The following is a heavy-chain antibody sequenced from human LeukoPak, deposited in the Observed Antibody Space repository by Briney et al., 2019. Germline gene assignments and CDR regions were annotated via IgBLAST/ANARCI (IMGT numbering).Heavy chain of an antibody. CDR3: ARGSTARYYYDSSGYYRGAVDY. D-gene: IGHD3-22*01. CDR2: IYTSGST. Sequence: SETLSLTCTVSGGSISSGSYYWSWIRQPAGKGLEWIGRIYTSGSTNYNPSLKSRVTISVDTSKNQFSLKLSSVTAADTAVYYCARGSTARYYYDSSGYYRGAVDYWGQGTLVTISS. CDR1: GGSISSGSYY. V-gene: IGHV4-61*02. J-gene: IGHJ4*02.